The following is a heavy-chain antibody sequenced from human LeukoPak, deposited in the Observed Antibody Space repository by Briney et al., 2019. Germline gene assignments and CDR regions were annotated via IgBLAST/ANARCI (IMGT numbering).Heavy chain of an antibody. Sequence: GGSLRLSCAASGFTFSSYWMHWVRQAPGKGLVWVSRINSDGSSTSYADSVKGRFTISRDNAKNSLYLQMNSLRAEDTAVYYCARDDWKYYYDSSGYRDDAFDIWGQGTMVTVSS. CDR2: INSDGSST. CDR3: ARDDWKYYYDSSGYRDDAFDI. J-gene: IGHJ3*02. D-gene: IGHD3-22*01. CDR1: GFTFSSYW. V-gene: IGHV3-74*01.